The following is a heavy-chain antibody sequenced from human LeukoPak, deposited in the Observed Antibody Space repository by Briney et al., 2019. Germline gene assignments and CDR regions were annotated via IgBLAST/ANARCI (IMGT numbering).Heavy chain of an antibody. CDR2: INHSGST. CDR1: GGSFSGYY. V-gene: IGHV4-34*01. D-gene: IGHD2-2*01. Sequence: SETLSLTCAVHGGSFSGYYWSWIRQPPGKGLEWIGEINHSGSTNYNPSLKSRVTISVDTSKNQFSLKLSSVTAADTAVYYCARESTSYWFDPWGQGTLVTVSS. J-gene: IGHJ5*02. CDR3: ARESTSYWFDP.